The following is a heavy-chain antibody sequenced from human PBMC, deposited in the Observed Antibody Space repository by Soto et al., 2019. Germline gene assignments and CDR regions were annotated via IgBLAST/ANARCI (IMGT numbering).Heavy chain of an antibody. J-gene: IGHJ4*02. V-gene: IGHV1-46*01. CDR1: GYIFIHYY. Sequence: QVQLVQSGAEVKKPGASVKVSCKASGYIFIHYYIHWVRQAPGQGLEWMAIINPNGGSTNYAKKFQGRVPVSSDASTSTVSMELNSLGPYDTDLYFCAKSLLQGDFWGQGTLVTVSS. CDR2: INPNGGST. CDR3: AKSLLQGDF. D-gene: IGHD3-16*01.